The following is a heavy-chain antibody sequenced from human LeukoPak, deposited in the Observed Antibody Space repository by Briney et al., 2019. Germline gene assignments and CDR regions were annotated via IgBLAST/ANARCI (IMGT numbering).Heavy chain of an antibody. D-gene: IGHD6-13*01. CDR1: RFTFSTYG. J-gene: IGHJ6*03. CDR3: AREGMYSSSPYVGYYMDV. Sequence: PGGSLRLSCAASRFTFSTYGIHWVRQAPGKGLEWVAVISFDGSNKYYVDSVKGRFTISRDNSKNTLYLQMNSLRVEDIGVYYCAREGMYSSSPYVGYYMDVWGKGAAVTVSS. CDR2: ISFDGSNK. V-gene: IGHV3-30*03.